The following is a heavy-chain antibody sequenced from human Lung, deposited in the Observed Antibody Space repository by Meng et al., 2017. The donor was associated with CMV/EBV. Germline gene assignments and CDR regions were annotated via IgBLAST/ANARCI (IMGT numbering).Heavy chain of an antibody. Sequence: ASVXVSCKASGYTLTTNGINWVRQAPGQGLEWMGWVNPYNGDGGYAQRFQGRVTVTTDTSINTAYLELTSLRSDDAAVYYCVKAVHGLEIWGQGTTVTVSS. CDR3: VKAVHGLEI. CDR2: VNPYNGDG. J-gene: IGHJ6*02. CDR1: GYTLTTNG. D-gene: IGHD4-17*01. V-gene: IGHV1-8*01.